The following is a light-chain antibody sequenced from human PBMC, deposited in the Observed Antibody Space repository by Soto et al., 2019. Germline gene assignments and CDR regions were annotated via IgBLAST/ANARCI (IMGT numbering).Light chain of an antibody. CDR3: QQYGSAPLT. J-gene: IGKJ4*01. V-gene: IGKV3-20*01. Sequence: EIVLTKSPGTLSLSPGERATLSCRASQSVSSSYLAWYQQKPGQAPRLLIYGASSRVTGIPDRFSGSGSGTDFTLAISMLEPEDFAVFYCQQYGSAPLTFGGRTKVEIK. CDR1: QSVSSSY. CDR2: GAS.